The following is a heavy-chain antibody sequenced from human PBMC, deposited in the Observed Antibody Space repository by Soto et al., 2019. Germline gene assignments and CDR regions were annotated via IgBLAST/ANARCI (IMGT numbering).Heavy chain of an antibody. CDR1: GFTFSDFG. J-gene: IGHJ4*02. Sequence: EVQLLESGGDLVQSGRSLRLSCEASGFTFSDFGMSWVRQIPGKGLEWVSTVNNDGRNTHYADSVEGRFTISRDNSKNTLYLQMGSLRAEDTAIYYCAKDAGNEESLFDYWGQGTLVTVSS. V-gene: IGHV3-23*01. CDR2: VNNDGRNT. CDR3: AKDAGNEESLFDY.